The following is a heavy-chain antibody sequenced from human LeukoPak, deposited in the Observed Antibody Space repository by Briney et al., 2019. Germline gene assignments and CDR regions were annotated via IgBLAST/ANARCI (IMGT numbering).Heavy chain of an antibody. CDR2: IVPILGIA. CDR1: GGTFSSYA. CDR3: AGYQRGTNGKTNWFDP. Sequence: SVKVSCKASGGTFSSYAISWVRQAPGQGLEWMGRIVPILGIANYAQKFQGRVTITADKSTSTAYMELSSLRSEDTAVYYCAGYQRGTNGKTNWFDPWGQGTPVTVSS. J-gene: IGHJ5*02. D-gene: IGHD2-8*01. V-gene: IGHV1-69*04.